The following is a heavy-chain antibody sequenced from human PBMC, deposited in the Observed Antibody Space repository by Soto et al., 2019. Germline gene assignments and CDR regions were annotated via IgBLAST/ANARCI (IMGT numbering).Heavy chain of an antibody. Sequence: WTWIRQPPGKGLEWIAFIYYGGSTNYNPSLKSRVTISVDTSKNPFSLNLNSVTAADTAVYYCARPGRDWGSLEYWGKGTRVTVSS. D-gene: IGHD7-27*01. J-gene: IGHJ4*02. V-gene: IGHV4-59*08. CDR3: ARPGRDWGSLEY. CDR2: IYYGGST.